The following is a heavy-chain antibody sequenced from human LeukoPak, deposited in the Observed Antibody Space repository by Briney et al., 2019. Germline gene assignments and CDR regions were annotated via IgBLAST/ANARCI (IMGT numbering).Heavy chain of an antibody. Sequence: GGSLRLSCAASGFTFSSYAISCVRQAPGKGLEWVSAISCSGGSTYYADAVKGRFTISRDNSKNTLYLQMNSLRAEDTAVYYCAKDGVVVTANPWGQGTLVTVSS. CDR1: GFTFSSYA. CDR2: ISCSGGST. CDR3: AKDGVVVTANP. V-gene: IGHV3-23*01. J-gene: IGHJ4*02. D-gene: IGHD2-21*02.